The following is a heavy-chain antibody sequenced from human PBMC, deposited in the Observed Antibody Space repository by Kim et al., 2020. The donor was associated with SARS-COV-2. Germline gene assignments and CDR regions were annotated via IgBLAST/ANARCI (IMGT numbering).Heavy chain of an antibody. V-gene: IGHV6-1*01. Sequence: DYEVSVRSRITFNPDTSSNQFSLQLRSVTPDDTAVYYCARGTAAGTAFDFWGQGTVVTVSS. CDR3: ARGTAAGTAFDF. J-gene: IGHJ3*01. D-gene: IGHD6-13*01.